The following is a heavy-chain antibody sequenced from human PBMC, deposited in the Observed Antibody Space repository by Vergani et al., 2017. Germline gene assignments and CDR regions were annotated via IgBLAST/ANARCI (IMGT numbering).Heavy chain of an antibody. V-gene: IGHV4-39*07. J-gene: IGHJ4*02. CDR3: AIGPSGSYYFDY. CDR2: INHSGST. Sequence: QLQLQESGPGLVKPSETLSLTCTVSGGSISSSSYYWGWIRQPPGKGLEWIGEINHSGSTNYNPSLKSRVTISVDTSKNQFSLKLSSVTAADTAVYYCAIGPSGSYYFDYWGQGTLVTVSS. CDR1: GGSISSSSYY. D-gene: IGHD1-26*01.